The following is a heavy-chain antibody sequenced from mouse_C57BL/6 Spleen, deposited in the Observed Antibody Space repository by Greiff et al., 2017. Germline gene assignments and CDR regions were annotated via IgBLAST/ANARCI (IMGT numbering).Heavy chain of an antibody. CDR3: ERVSYYDYDGTYDY. J-gene: IGHJ2*01. Sequence: DVMLVESGGGLVKPGGSLKLSCAASGFTFSDYGMHWVRQAPEKGLEWVAYISSGSSTIYYADKVKGRFTISRDNAKNTLFLQMTSLRSEDTAMXYCERVSYYDYDGTYDYWGQGTTLTVSS. CDR1: GFTFSDYG. D-gene: IGHD2-4*01. CDR2: ISSGSSTI. V-gene: IGHV5-17*01.